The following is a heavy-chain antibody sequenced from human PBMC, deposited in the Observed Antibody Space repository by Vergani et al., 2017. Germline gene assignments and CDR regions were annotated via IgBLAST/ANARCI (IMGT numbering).Heavy chain of an antibody. D-gene: IGHD6-19*01. Sequence: QVQLQESGPGLVKPSQTLSLTCTVSGASINNDFYYWHWIRQPAGKGLEWIGYIYYSGSTNYNPSLKSRVTISVDTSKNQFSLKLSSVTAADTAVYYCARVERSGWSRGDAFDIWGQGTMVTVSS. V-gene: IGHV4-61*10. J-gene: IGHJ3*02. CDR2: IYYSGST. CDR3: ARVERSGWSRGDAFDI. CDR1: GASINNDFYY.